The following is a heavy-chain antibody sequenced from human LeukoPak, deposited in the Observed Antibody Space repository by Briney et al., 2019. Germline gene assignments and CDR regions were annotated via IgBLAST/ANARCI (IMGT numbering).Heavy chain of an antibody. CDR2: IYTSGST. D-gene: IGHD6-19*01. J-gene: IGHJ6*02. CDR1: GGSISSGSYY. Sequence: PSETLSLTCTVSGGSISSGSYYWSWIRQPAGKGLEWIGRIYTSGSTNYNPSLKSRVTISVDTSKNQFSLKLSSVTAADTAVYYCARGRYSSAWATYYGMDVWGQGTTVTVSS. CDR3: ARGRYSSAWATYYGMDV. V-gene: IGHV4-61*02.